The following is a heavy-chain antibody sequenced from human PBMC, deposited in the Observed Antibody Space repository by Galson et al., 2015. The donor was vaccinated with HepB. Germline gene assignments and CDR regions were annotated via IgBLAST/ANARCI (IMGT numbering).Heavy chain of an antibody. J-gene: IGHJ4*02. D-gene: IGHD3-10*01. CDR2: ISAYNGNT. CDR1: GGTFSSYA. V-gene: IGHV1-18*01. Sequence: SVKVSCKASGGTFSSYAISWVRQAPGQGLEWMGWISAYNGNTNYAQKLQGRVTMTTDTSTSTAYMELRSLRSDDTAVYYCARNGITMVRGVIRYFDYWGQGTLVTVSS. CDR3: ARNGITMVRGVIRYFDY.